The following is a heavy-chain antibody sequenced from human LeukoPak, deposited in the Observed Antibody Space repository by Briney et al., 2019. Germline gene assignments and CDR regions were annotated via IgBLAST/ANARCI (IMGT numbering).Heavy chain of an antibody. J-gene: IGHJ4*02. D-gene: IGHD3-22*01. CDR2: ISSDVSNE. Sequence: PGGSLRLSCAASGFTFSNYALHWVRQTPGKGLEWVAIISSDVSNEYYADPVKGRFTISRDNSKNTLYLQMNSLRAEDTAVYYCAKDYPGGDDYDSTPPDYWGQGTLVTVSS. V-gene: IGHV3-30*04. CDR1: GFTFSNYA. CDR3: AKDYPGGDDYDSTPPDY.